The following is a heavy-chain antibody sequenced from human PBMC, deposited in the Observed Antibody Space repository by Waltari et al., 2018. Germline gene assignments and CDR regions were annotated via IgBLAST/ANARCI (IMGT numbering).Heavy chain of an antibody. D-gene: IGHD2-15*01. CDR1: GGTFSSYA. CDR2: IIPSFGTA. J-gene: IGHJ5*02. CDR3: ASEYCSGGSCVNWFDP. V-gene: IGHV1-69*01. Sequence: QVQLVQSGAEVKKPGSSVKVSCKASGGTFSSYAISWVRQAPGQGLEWMGGIIPSFGTANYAQKFQGRVTMTADESTSTAYMELSSLRSEDTAVYYCASEYCSGGSCVNWFDPWGQGTLVTVSS.